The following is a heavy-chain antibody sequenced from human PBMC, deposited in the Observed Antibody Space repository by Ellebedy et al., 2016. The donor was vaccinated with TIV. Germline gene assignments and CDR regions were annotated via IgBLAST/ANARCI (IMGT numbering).Heavy chain of an antibody. J-gene: IGHJ4*02. CDR3: ARQKQPPKEFDS. CDR2: INPDSGDT. Sequence: ASVKVSCXASGYTFTDYYIHWVRQAPGQGLEWMGWINPDSGDTNLAQKFQGRVTMTRDTSITTAYMELRGLKSDDTALYYCARQKQPPKEFDSWGQGTLITVSS. V-gene: IGHV1-2*02. CDR1: GYTFTDYY.